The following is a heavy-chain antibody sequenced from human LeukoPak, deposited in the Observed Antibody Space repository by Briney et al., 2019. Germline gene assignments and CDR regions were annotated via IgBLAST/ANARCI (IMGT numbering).Heavy chain of an antibody. CDR3: AKDGGPGIAAAATGEFDY. J-gene: IGHJ4*02. Sequence: GGSLRLSCAASGFTFDDYAMQWVRQAPGKGLEWGSGIRWNSGSIGYADSVKGRFTISRDNAKNSLYLQMNSLRAEDTALYYCAKDGGPGIAAAATGEFDYWGQGTLVTVSS. V-gene: IGHV3-9*01. D-gene: IGHD6-13*01. CDR1: GFTFDDYA. CDR2: IRWNSGSI.